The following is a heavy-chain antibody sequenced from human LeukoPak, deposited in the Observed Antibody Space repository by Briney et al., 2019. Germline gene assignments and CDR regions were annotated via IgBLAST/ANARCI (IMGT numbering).Heavy chain of an antibody. V-gene: IGHV1-2*02. Sequence: ASVKVSCKASGYTFTGYYMHWVRQAPGQGLEWMGWINPNSGGTNYAQKFQGRVTMTRDTSVSTAYMELSRLRSDDTAVYYCARDLAGGWPGQVYNYYYYYGMDVWGRGTTVTVSS. CDR2: INPNSGGT. D-gene: IGHD6-19*01. J-gene: IGHJ6*02. CDR3: ARDLAGGWPGQVYNYYYYYGMDV. CDR1: GYTFTGYY.